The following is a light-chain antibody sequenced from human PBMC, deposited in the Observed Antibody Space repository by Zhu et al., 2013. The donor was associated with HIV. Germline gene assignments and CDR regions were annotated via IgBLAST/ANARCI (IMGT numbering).Light chain of an antibody. Sequence: QSALTQPPSASGSPGQSVTISCTGTSNDIGGYNYVSWYQQHPGKAPKLMIYEVNKRPSGVPDRFFGSKSGNTATLTISGTQAMDEGDYYCQAWDSNTYVFGTGTKVTVL. CDR2: EVN. CDR1: SNDIGGYNY. J-gene: IGLJ1*01. V-gene: IGLV2-8*01. CDR3: QAWDSNTYV.